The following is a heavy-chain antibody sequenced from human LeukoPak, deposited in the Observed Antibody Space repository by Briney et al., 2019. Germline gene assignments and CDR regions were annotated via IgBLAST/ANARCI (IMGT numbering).Heavy chain of an antibody. Sequence: ASVKVSCKASGYSFTAFYIHWVRQAPGQGLEWMGWIHPRSGETNYAYKFRGRVTMTRDTSISTTYMDLGSLGSDDTAVYYCARDVQTGDRDYWGQGTLVTVSS. CDR1: GYSFTAFY. J-gene: IGHJ4*02. CDR2: IHPRSGET. D-gene: IGHD7-27*01. V-gene: IGHV1-2*02. CDR3: ARDVQTGDRDY.